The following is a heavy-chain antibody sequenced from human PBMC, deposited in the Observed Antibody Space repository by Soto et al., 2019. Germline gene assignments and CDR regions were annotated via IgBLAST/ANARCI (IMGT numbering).Heavy chain of an antibody. Sequence: SETLSLTCAVYGGSFSGYYWSWIRQHPGKGLEWIGYIYYSGSTYYNPSLKSRVTISVDTSKNQFSLKLSSVTAADTAVYYCASLRGYSGYGGFDPWGQGTLVTVSS. CDR2: IYYSGST. CDR1: GGSFSGYY. V-gene: IGHV4-34*01. CDR3: ASLRGYSGYGGFDP. J-gene: IGHJ5*02. D-gene: IGHD5-12*01.